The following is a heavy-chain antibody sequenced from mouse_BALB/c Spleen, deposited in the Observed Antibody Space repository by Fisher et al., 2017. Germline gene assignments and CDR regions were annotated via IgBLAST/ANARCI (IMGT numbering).Heavy chain of an antibody. J-gene: IGHJ4*01. V-gene: IGHV1-18*01. Sequence: KFKGKATLTVDKSSSTAYMELRSLTSEDTAVYYCARRQLGLRLDYWGQGTSVTVSS. CDR3: ARRQLGLRLDY. D-gene: IGHD3-2*01.